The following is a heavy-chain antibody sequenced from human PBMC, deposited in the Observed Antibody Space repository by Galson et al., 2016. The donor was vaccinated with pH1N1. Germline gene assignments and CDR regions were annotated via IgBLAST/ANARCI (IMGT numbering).Heavy chain of an antibody. D-gene: IGHD5-24*01. V-gene: IGHV3-48*03. CDR1: GFNFGTYE. J-gene: IGHJ4*02. CDR2: IIGSGSIT. Sequence: SLRLSCAVSGFNFGTYEMHWVRQAPGKGLEWISYIIGSGSITNYADSVRGRFTISRDNAKSSLFLQMDSLRAEDTATYYCVRETRDDYNYGNFDCWGQGTLVTVSS. CDR3: VRETRDDYNYGNFDC.